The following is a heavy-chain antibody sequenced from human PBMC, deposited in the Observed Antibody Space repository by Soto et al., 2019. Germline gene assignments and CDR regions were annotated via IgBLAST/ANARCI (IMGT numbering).Heavy chain of an antibody. Sequence: SETLSLTCAVSGDSIRSTNRWSWVRQPPGKGLEWIGEIYHTGSTNYNPSLKSRVTLSVDKSKNQFSLKVSSVTAADTAVYYCAREGGELSIAAPGGLDYYYGMDVWGQGTTVTVSS. V-gene: IGHV4-4*02. J-gene: IGHJ6*02. D-gene: IGHD6-13*01. CDR1: GDSIRSTNR. CDR3: AREGGELSIAAPGGLDYYYGMDV. CDR2: IYHTGST.